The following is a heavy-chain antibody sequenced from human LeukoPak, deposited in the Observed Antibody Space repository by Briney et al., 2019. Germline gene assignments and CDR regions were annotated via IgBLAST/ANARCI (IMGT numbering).Heavy chain of an antibody. CDR1: GFIFSNYA. CDR2: VSSDGSKI. V-gene: IGHV3-30*04. Sequence: GGSLRLSCAASGFIFSNYAMHWVRQAPGKGLEWVALVSSDGSKIYYADSVKGRFTISRDNSRNTLYLQMNSLRAEDTAVYYCAKDRPNIMNWFDPWGQGTLVTVSS. D-gene: IGHD1-14*01. CDR3: AKDRPNIMNWFDP. J-gene: IGHJ5*02.